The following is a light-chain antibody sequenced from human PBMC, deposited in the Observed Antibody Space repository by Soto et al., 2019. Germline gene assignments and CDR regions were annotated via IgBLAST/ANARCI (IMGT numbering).Light chain of an antibody. CDR1: QSISRS. CDR2: DAS. J-gene: IGKJ1*01. CDR3: QHYGSSWLT. Sequence: EIVLTQSPAILSVSPGARATLSGRASQSISRSLAWYKQKPGQAPRLLSYDASNRATGIPARFGGSGSGTDFTLTISRLEPEDFAVYYCQHYGSSWLTFGQGTKVDIK. V-gene: IGKV3-20*01.